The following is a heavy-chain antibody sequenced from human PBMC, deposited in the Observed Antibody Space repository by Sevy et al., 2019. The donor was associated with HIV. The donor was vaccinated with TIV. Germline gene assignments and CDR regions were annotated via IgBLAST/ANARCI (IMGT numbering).Heavy chain of an antibody. CDR1: GFTFSSYG. D-gene: IGHD2-2*01. CDR3: ATLGYCSSTSCFNDY. Sequence: GGSLRLSCAASGFTFSSYGMHWVHQAPGKGLEWVAVIWYDGSNKYYADSVKGRFTISRDNSKNTLYLQMNSLRAEDTAVYYCATLGYCSSTSCFNDYWGQGTLVTVSS. V-gene: IGHV3-33*01. CDR2: IWYDGSNK. J-gene: IGHJ4*02.